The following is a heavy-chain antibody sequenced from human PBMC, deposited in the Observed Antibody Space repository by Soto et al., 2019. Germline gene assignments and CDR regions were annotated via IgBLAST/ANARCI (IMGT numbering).Heavy chain of an antibody. CDR2: IYPGDSDT. Sequence: PGESLKISCNGSGYSFTSYWIGWVRQMPGKGLEWMGIIYPGDSDTRYSPSFQGQVTISADKSISTAYLQWSSLKASDTAMYYCARHMRGDTAMVTVDYWGQGTLVTVSS. J-gene: IGHJ4*02. V-gene: IGHV5-51*01. CDR3: ARHMRGDTAMVTVDY. CDR1: GYSFTSYW. D-gene: IGHD5-18*01.